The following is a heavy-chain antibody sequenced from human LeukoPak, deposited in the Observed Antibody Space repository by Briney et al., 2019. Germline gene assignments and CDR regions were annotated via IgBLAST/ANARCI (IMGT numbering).Heavy chain of an antibody. CDR3: ARAGGSGSYYKGLSYYYGMDV. Sequence: ASVKVSCKASGGTFSSYAVSWVRQAPGQGLEWMGWINPNSGGTNYAQKFQGWVTMTRDTSISTAYMELSRLRSDDTAVYYCARAGGSGSYYKGLSYYYGMDVWGQGTTVTVSS. CDR2: INPNSGGT. J-gene: IGHJ6*02. V-gene: IGHV1-2*04. D-gene: IGHD3-10*01. CDR1: GGTFSSYA.